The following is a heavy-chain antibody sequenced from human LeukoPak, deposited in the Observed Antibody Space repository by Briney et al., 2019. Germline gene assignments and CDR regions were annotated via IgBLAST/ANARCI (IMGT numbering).Heavy chain of an antibody. D-gene: IGHD5-18*01. V-gene: IGHV4-59*01. CDR2: VSYSGSA. Sequence: SETLSLTCTVSGGSISPYYWSWVRQPPGKGLEWIGYVSYSGSADYNPSLKSRVIISIDTSKNQFSLRLSSLTAADTAVYYCARENDRYGRIDYWGQGTQVTVSS. CDR3: ARENDRYGRIDY. J-gene: IGHJ4*02. CDR1: GGSISPYY.